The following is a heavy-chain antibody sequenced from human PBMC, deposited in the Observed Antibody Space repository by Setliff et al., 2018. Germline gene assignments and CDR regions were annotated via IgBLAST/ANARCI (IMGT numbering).Heavy chain of an antibody. D-gene: IGHD2-15*01. CDR1: GGSISSSSYY. CDR3: ARGFSGGSYDAFDI. J-gene: IGHJ3*02. V-gene: IGHV4-39*07. Sequence: NPSETLSLTCTVSGGSISSSSYYWSWIRQPPGKGLEWIGEINHSGSTNYNPSLKSRVTISVDTSKSQFSLKLSSVTAADTAVYYCARGFSGGSYDAFDIWGQGTMVTV. CDR2: INHSGST.